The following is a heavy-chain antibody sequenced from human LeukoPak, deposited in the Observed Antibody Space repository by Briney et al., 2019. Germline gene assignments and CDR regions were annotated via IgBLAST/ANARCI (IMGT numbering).Heavy chain of an antibody. CDR3: ARSTIAAGGVLDY. J-gene: IGHJ4*02. Sequence: PGGSLRLSCAASGFTFSSYEMNWVRQAPGKGLEWVSYISSSSSTIYYADSVKGRFTISRDNAKNSLYLQMNSLRAEDTTMYYCARSTIAAGGVLDYWGQGTLVTVSS. CDR1: GFTFSSYE. V-gene: IGHV3-48*01. CDR2: ISSSSSTI. D-gene: IGHD6-13*01.